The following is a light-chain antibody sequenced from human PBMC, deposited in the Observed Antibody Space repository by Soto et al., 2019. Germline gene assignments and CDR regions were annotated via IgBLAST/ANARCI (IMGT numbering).Light chain of an antibody. CDR3: QQSDSIPT. V-gene: IGKV1-39*01. J-gene: IGKJ4*01. CDR2: DAS. Sequence: DIPMTQSPSSLSASVGDRVNITCRASRSISTFLNWYQHKPGTAPKLPIHDASRLQSGVPSRFSGSAAWTDFTLTIGSLRPEDVATYYCQQSDSIPTFGGGTKVEI. CDR1: RSISTF.